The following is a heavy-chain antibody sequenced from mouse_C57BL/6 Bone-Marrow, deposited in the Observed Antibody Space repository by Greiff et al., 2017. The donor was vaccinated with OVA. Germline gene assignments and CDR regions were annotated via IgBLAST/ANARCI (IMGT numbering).Heavy chain of an antibody. J-gene: IGHJ3*01. V-gene: IGHV1-18*01. CDR3: ARGYYYGSLPWFAY. Sequence: EVKLQQSGPELVKPGASVKIPCKASGYTFTDYNMDWVKQSHGKSLEWIGDINPNNGGTIYNQKFKGKATLTVDKSSSTAYMELRSLTSEDTAVYYCARGYYYGSLPWFAYWGQGTLVTVSA. CDR1: GYTFTDYN. CDR2: INPNNGGT. D-gene: IGHD1-1*01.